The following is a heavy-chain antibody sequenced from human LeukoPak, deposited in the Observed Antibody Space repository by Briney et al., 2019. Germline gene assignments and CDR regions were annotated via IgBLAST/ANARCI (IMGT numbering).Heavy chain of an antibody. V-gene: IGHV3-23*01. J-gene: IGHJ6*02. D-gene: IGHD3-10*01. CDR1: GGSISSGGYY. Sequence: PSETLSLTCTVSGGSISSGGYYWSWVRQAPGKGLEWVSAISGSGGITYYADSVKGRFTISRDNSKNTLYLQMNSLRAEDTAVYYCAKSPPFGEYATYYYYYGMDVWGQGTTVTVSS. CDR3: AKSPPFGEYATYYYYYGMDV. CDR2: ISGSGGIT.